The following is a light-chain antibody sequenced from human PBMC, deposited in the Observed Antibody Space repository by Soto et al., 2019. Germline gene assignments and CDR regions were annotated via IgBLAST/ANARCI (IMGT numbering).Light chain of an antibody. CDR2: WAS. V-gene: IGKV4-1*01. J-gene: IGKJ1*01. CDR1: QSVLYSSNNKNN. Sequence: DIVMTQSPDSLAVSLGERATINCKSSQSVLYSSNNKNNLAGYQQKPGQPPKLLIYWASTRESGVPDRFSGSGSGTDFTLSISSLQAEDVAVYYCQQYYSTPQTFGQGTKVDIK. CDR3: QQYYSTPQT.